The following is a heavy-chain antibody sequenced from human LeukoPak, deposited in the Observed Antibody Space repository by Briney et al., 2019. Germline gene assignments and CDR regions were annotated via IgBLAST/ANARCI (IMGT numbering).Heavy chain of an antibody. D-gene: IGHD6-13*01. V-gene: IGHV3-48*04. CDR3: AKLDSSSSEYFQH. CDR1: GFTFSSYS. Sequence: GGSLRLSCAASGFTFSSYSMNWVRQAPGKGLEWVSYISSSGSTIYYADSVKGRFTISRDNAKNSLYLQMNSLRAEDTAVYYCAKLDSSSSEYFQHWGQGTLVTVSS. J-gene: IGHJ1*01. CDR2: ISSSGSTI.